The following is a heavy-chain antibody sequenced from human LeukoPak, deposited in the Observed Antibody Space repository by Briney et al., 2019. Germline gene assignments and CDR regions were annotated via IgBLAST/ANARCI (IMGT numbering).Heavy chain of an antibody. CDR1: GFTFSSYP. D-gene: IGHD4-17*01. Sequence: PGGSLRLSCAASGFTFSSYPMHWVRQAPGKGLEWVAVISYDGSDKYYADSVKGRFTISRDNSKNTLYLQMNSLRAEDTAVYYCASRHYDFGYCWGQGTLVTVSS. V-gene: IGHV3-30*04. J-gene: IGHJ4*02. CDR2: ISYDGSDK. CDR3: ASRHYDFGYC.